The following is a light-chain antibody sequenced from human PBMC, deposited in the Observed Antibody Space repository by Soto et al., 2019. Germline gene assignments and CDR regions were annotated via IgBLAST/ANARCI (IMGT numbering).Light chain of an antibody. Sequence: EIVLTQSPATLSLSPGERATLSCRASQSVSSYLAWYQQKPGQAPRLLIYDASNRATGIPARFSGSGSGTDFPLTISSLEPEDFAVYYCQQRSNWPPPITFGQGTRLEIK. CDR3: QQRSNWPPPIT. J-gene: IGKJ5*01. CDR1: QSVSSY. CDR2: DAS. V-gene: IGKV3-11*01.